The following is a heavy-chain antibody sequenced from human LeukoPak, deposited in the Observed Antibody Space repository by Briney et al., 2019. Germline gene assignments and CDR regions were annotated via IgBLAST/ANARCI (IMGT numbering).Heavy chain of an antibody. D-gene: IGHD5-24*01. CDR3: ARDGGDDYNRNYFDY. Sequence: ASVKVSCKASGYTFTSHYMQWVRLAPGQGLEWMGIINPSGGGTRYAQKFQGRVTMTRDTSISTASMELSRLGSDDTAVYYCARDGGDDYNRNYFDYWGQGTLVTVSS. V-gene: IGHV1-46*01. J-gene: IGHJ4*02. CDR2: INPSGGGT. CDR1: GYTFTSHY.